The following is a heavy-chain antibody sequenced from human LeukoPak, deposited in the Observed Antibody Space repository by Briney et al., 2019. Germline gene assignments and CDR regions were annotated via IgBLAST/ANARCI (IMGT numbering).Heavy chain of an antibody. Sequence: GESLKVSRKGSGYGFTSYWIGWVRQMPGKGLEWMGIIYPGDSDTRYSPSFQGQVTISADKSISTAYLQWSSLKDSDTAMYYCARRLGTGITIFGVAENWFDPWGQGTLVTVSS. CDR2: IYPGDSDT. D-gene: IGHD3-3*01. V-gene: IGHV5-51*01. CDR3: ARRLGTGITIFGVAENWFDP. CDR1: GYGFTSYW. J-gene: IGHJ5*02.